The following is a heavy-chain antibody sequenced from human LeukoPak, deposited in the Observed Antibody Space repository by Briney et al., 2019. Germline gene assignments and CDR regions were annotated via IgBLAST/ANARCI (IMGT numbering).Heavy chain of an antibody. V-gene: IGHV3-7*01. CDR3: ARDGYTTSSVLRY. D-gene: IGHD6-6*01. CDR2: IKQDGSEK. Sequence: PGGSLRLSCAASGYTFSNYWMSRVRQAPGKGVEWVANIKQDGSEKNYADSVKGRFTISRDNAKNSLYLQMNSLRAEDTAVYYCARDGYTTSSVLRYWGQGTLVTVSS. J-gene: IGHJ4*02. CDR1: GYTFSNYW.